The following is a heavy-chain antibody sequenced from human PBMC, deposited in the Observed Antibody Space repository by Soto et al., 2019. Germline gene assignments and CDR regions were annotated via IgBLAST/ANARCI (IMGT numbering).Heavy chain of an antibody. CDR2: IWYDGSNK. J-gene: IGHJ6*02. CDR1: GFTFSSYG. V-gene: IGHV3-33*01. Sequence: QVQLVESGGGVVQPGRSLRLSCAASGFTFSSYGMHWVRQAPGKGLEWVAVIWYDGSNKYYADSVKGRFTISRDNSKNTLYLQMNSLRAEDTAVYYCARGGYYDYVXGSYHGMDVWGQGTTVTVSS. D-gene: IGHD3-16*02. CDR3: ARGGYYDYVXGSYHGMDV.